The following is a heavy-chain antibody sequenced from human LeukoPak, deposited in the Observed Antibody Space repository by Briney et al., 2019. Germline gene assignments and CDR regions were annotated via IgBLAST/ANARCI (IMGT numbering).Heavy chain of an antibody. D-gene: IGHD3-22*01. J-gene: IGHJ4*02. CDR2: ISGGGGSS. CDR1: GFTFSSYA. CDR3: AKDQDSSGYYYSSYFDY. V-gene: IGHV3-23*01. Sequence: GGSLRLSCAASGFTFSSYAMSWVRQAPGKGLEWVSAISGGGGSSYYADSVKGRFTISRDNSKNTLYLQMNSLRAEDTAVYYCAKDQDSSGYYYSSYFDYWGQGTLVTVSS.